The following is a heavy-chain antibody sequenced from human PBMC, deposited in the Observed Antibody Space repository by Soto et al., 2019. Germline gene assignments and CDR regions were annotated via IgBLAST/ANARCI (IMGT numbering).Heavy chain of an antibody. CDR1: GGPIRSSSYY. J-gene: IGHJ4*02. Sequence: SETLSLSFTVSGGPIRSSSYYWGCIRQPPGKGLELIWSIYYSGSTYYNPSLKIRFTMSVDTSKNQFSLKLSSVTAADKAVYYCAIEGPVTTVWGFVQYWGQGTLVPVYS. CDR2: IYYSGST. V-gene: IGHV4-39*02. CDR3: AIEGPVTTVWGFVQY. D-gene: IGHD4-17*01.